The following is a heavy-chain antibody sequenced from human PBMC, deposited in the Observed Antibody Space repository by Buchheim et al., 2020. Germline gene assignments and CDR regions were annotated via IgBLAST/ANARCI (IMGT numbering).Heavy chain of an antibody. CDR1: GFTFSSYA. Sequence: QVQLVESGGGLVKPGRSLRLSCADSGFTFSSYAMHWVRQAPGKGLEGVAVISYDGSNKYYADSVKGRFTISRDNSKNTLYLQMNSLRAEDTAVYYCARDLFGYYYDSSGYYPGDYWGQGTL. J-gene: IGHJ4*02. CDR2: ISYDGSNK. D-gene: IGHD3-22*01. V-gene: IGHV3-30-3*01. CDR3: ARDLFGYYYDSSGYYPGDY.